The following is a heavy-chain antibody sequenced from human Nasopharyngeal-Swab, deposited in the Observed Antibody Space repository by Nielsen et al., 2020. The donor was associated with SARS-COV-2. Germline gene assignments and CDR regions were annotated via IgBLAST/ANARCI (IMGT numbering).Heavy chain of an antibody. CDR1: GFTFSTYA. J-gene: IGHJ4*01. V-gene: IGHV3-23*01. Sequence: GESLKISCAASGFTFSTYAMTWVRQAPGKGLEWVSTIDAGGGNTWYADSVKGRFTISRDNSKSTVYLQMNSLRAEDTAVYYCAKYLGSGSYQAFCDYWGHGTLVTVSS. D-gene: IGHD1-26*01. CDR3: AKYLGSGSYQAFCDY. CDR2: IDAGGGNT.